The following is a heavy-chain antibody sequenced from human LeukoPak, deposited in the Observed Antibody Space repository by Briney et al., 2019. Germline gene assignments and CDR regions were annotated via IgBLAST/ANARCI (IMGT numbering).Heavy chain of an antibody. CDR3: ARESVDSSGYYLSDAFDI. CDR2: ISAYNGNT. J-gene: IGHJ3*02. D-gene: IGHD3-22*01. V-gene: IGHV1-18*01. CDR1: GYTFTSYG. Sequence: ASVKVSCKASGYTFTSYGISWVRQAPGQGLEWMGWISAYNGNTNFAQKLQGRVTMTTDTSTSTAYMELGSLRSDDTAVYYCARESVDSSGYYLSDAFDIWGQGTMVTVSS.